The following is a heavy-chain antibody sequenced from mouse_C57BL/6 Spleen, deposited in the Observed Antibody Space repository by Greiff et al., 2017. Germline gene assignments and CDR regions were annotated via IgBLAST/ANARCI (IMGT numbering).Heavy chain of an antibody. V-gene: IGHV2-9-1*01. J-gene: IGHJ4*01. CDR2: IWTGGGT. Sequence: VKLMESGPGLVAPSQSLSITCTVSGFSLTSYAISWVRQPPGKGLEWLGVIWTGGGTNYNSALKSRLSISKDNSKSQVFLKMNSLQTDDTARYYCARNEDYYYGSSSSYAMDYWGQGTSVTVSS. CDR3: ARNEDYYYGSSSSYAMDY. D-gene: IGHD1-1*01. CDR1: GFSLTSYA.